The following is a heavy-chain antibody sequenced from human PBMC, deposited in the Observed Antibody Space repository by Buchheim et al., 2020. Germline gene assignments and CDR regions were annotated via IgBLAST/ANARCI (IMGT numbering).Heavy chain of an antibody. J-gene: IGHJ4*02. V-gene: IGHV1-58*01. CDR2: IVVGSGNT. CDR3: AADRLDSSGWGVSFDY. Sequence: QMQLVQSGPEVKKPGTSVKVSCKASGFTFTSSAVQWVRQARGQRLEWIGWIVVGSGNTNYAQKFQERVTITRDMSTSTAYMELSSLRSEDTAVYYCAADRLDSSGWGVSFDYWGQGTL. D-gene: IGHD6-19*01. CDR1: GFTFTSSA.